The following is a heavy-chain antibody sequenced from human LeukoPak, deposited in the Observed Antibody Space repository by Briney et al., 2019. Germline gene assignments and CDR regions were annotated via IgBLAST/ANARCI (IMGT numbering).Heavy chain of an antibody. D-gene: IGHD2-21*02. CDR3: ARGGGDYCFDY. CDR1: GSIFSNYA. J-gene: IGHJ4*02. CDR2: ISRSGGST. V-gene: IGHV3-23*01. Sequence: GGSLRLSCAASGSIFSNYAMSWVRQAPGKGLEWVSAISRSGGSTYYAGSVKGRFTISRDNSKNTLYLQMNSLGAEDTAVYFCARGGGDYCFDYWGQGALVTVSS.